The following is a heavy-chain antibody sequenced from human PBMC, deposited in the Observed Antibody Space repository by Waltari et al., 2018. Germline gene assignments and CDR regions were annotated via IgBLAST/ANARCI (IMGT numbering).Heavy chain of an antibody. D-gene: IGHD1-1*01. Sequence: QVQLVQSGGEVKNPGASVKVSCKASGYTFTDHYVHWVRQAPGQGLEWMGWMNSKNGGTLYAGNLQGRVTMTRDTSISTAYMELSTLKSDDTAVYYCARGTGTSWFDIWGQGTLVTVSS. J-gene: IGHJ5*02. CDR3: ARGTGTSWFDI. CDR2: MNSKNGGT. V-gene: IGHV1-2*02. CDR1: GYTFTDHY.